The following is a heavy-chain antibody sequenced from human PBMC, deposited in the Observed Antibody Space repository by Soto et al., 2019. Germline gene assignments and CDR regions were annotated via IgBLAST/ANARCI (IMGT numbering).Heavy chain of an antibody. CDR1: GGSISSSSYY. J-gene: IGHJ5*02. CDR3: ARQDIVLMVYAIFP. D-gene: IGHD2-8*01. V-gene: IGHV4-39*01. CDR2: IYYSGST. Sequence: QLQLQESGPGLVKPSETLSLTCTVSGGSISSSSYYWGWIRQPPGKGLEWIGSIYYSGSTYYNPSLKSRVTISVDTSKNQFSLKLSSVTAADTAVYYCARQDIVLMVYAIFPWGQGTLVTVSS.